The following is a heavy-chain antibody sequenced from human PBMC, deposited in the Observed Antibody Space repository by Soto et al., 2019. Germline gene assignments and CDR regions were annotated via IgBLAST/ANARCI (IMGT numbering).Heavy chain of an antibody. D-gene: IGHD2-15*01. CDR1: GGSISSGGYY. V-gene: IGHV4-31*03. Sequence: QVQLQESGPGLVKPSQTLSLTCTVSGGSISSGGYYWSWIRQHPGKGLEWIGYIYYSGSTYYNPSLKSRVTISVDTSKNQFSLKLSSVTAADTAVYYCARVLRCSGGSCYDKTGWFDPWGQGTLVTVSS. CDR3: ARVLRCSGGSCYDKTGWFDP. J-gene: IGHJ5*02. CDR2: IYYSGST.